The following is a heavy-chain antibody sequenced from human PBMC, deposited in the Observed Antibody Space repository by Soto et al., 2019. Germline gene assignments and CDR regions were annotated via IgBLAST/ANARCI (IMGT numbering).Heavy chain of an antibody. Sequence: SVKVACKASGYTFITYDINWVRQAPGQGLARMGWMNPYNGNAGYAQNFQGRVTMTRNTCINTAYMELSRLRSNDTAVYFCPRRKERXGXNYXDXWRKGTLVTVSS. CDR2: MNPYNGNA. CDR1: GYTFITYD. D-gene: IGHD6-25*01. J-gene: IGHJ4*02. V-gene: IGHV1-8*01. CDR3: PRRKERXGXNYXDX.